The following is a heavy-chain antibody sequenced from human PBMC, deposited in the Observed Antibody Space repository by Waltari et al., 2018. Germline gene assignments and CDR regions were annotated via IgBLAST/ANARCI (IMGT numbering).Heavy chain of an antibody. Sequence: QVELQESGPGLVKPSDDLSLTCSVSGVSIKAFYWSWVRQSPGKPLEWIGFIYSPGITSDKPSLEGRVTISADTSKNQFSLNLRYVTAADTAIYYCASSNSRNYYQYYMQNWGNGTTVTVSS. CDR3: ASSNSRNYYQYYMQN. V-gene: IGHV4-4*09. D-gene: IGHD3-22*01. CDR1: GVSIKAFY. CDR2: IYSPGIT. J-gene: IGHJ6*03.